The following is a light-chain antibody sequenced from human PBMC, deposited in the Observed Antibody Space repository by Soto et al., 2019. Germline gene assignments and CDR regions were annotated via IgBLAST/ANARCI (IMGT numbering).Light chain of an antibody. CDR1: QGISNF. J-gene: IGKJ1*01. CDR2: DVS. Sequence: AIQLTQSPSSLSASVGDRVTITCRASQGISNFLAWYQQKPGKAPKLLIYDVSSLESGVPSRFSGSGSGTEFTLTISSLQPDDVATYYCQQYNSYSEAFGQGTKVDIK. V-gene: IGKV1-13*02. CDR3: QQYNSYSEA.